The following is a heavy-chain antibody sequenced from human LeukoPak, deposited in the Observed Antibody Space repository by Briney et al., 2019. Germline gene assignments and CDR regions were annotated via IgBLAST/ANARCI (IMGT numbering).Heavy chain of an antibody. D-gene: IGHD1-26*01. J-gene: IGHJ4*02. CDR2: ISPSGGRT. Sequence: GGSLRLSCAASGFTFSSYAMSWVRQAPGKGLEWVSTISPSGGRTYYADSVKGRFTISRDNSKNTLYLQMNSLRAEDTAVYYCAKEGSSGSYDYWGQGTLVTVSS. V-gene: IGHV3-23*01. CDR3: AKEGSSGSYDY. CDR1: GFTFSSYA.